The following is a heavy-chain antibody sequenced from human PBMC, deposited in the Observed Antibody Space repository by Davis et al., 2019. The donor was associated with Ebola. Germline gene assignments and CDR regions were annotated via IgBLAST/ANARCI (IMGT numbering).Heavy chain of an antibody. CDR1: GDSITSYL. CDR2: IYWDDDK. CDR3: AHRLRAVAGTGFDY. D-gene: IGHD6-19*01. J-gene: IGHJ4*02. V-gene: IGHV2-5*08. Sequence: TLSLTCTVSGDSITSYLWSWIRQPPGKALEWLALIYWDDDKRYSPTLRSRLTITKDTSRNQVVLTMTNMDPVDTATYYCAHRLRAVAGTGFDYWGQGTLVTVSS.